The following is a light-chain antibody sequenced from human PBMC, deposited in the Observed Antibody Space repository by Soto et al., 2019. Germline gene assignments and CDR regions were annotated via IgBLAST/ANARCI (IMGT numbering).Light chain of an antibody. CDR2: AAS. V-gene: IGKV1-39*01. CDR3: QQSYSTLRYT. Sequence: DIQMTQSPSSLPASVGDRVTISCRASQNINNYLNWYQQKPGQAPKLLIFAASTLQRGVPSRFSGSGSGTDFTLPISGLQPEDFAAYYCQQSYSTLRYTFGQGTKLEI. CDR1: QNINNY. J-gene: IGKJ2*01.